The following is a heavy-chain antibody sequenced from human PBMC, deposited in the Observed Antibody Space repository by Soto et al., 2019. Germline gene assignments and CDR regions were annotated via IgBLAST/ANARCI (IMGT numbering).Heavy chain of an antibody. D-gene: IGHD3-3*01. Sequence: GESLKISCKGSGYNFAGYWIAWVRQMPGKGLELMGIIYPSDSDTRYRPSFQGQVTISADKSISSAYLQWSSLRASDTAMYYCSRGGVPTRTFDYRGQGTPVTASS. J-gene: IGHJ4*02. CDR2: IYPSDSDT. CDR1: GYNFAGYW. V-gene: IGHV5-51*01. CDR3: SRGGVPTRTFDY.